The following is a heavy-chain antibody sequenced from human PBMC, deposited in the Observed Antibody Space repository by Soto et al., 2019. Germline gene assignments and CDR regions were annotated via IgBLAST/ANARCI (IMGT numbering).Heavy chain of an antibody. D-gene: IGHD1-7*01. Sequence: SHTLSLPCAISGYSVSSNSAAWNLIRQSPSRGLEWLGRTYYRSKWYNDYAVSVKSRITINPDTSKNQFSLQLNSVTPEDTAVYYCARESRTPGPHWFDPWGQGTLVTVSS. V-gene: IGHV6-1*01. CDR2: TYYRSKWYN. CDR1: GYSVSSNSAA. CDR3: ARESRTPGPHWFDP. J-gene: IGHJ5*02.